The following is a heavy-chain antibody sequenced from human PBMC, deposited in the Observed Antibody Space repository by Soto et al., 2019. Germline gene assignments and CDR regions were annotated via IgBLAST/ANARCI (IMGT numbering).Heavy chain of an antibody. Sequence: QVQLVQSGAEVKKPGSSVKVSCKASGGTFSSYAISWVRQAPGQGLEWMGGIIPIFGTANYAQKLQGRVTIPAYDPTSTAYMELSSLRSEDTPVYYCARVESVATLWFDPWGQGTLVTVSS. V-gene: IGHV1-69*12. CDR2: IIPIFGTA. CDR3: ARVESVATLWFDP. D-gene: IGHD6-19*01. CDR1: GGTFSSYA. J-gene: IGHJ5*02.